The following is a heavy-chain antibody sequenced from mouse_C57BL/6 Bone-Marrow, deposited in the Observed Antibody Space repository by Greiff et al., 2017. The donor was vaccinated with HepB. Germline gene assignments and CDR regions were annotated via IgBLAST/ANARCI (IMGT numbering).Heavy chain of an antibody. CDR3: AKEALTVVATDYYAMDY. CDR1: GYAFSSSW. V-gene: IGHV1-82*01. D-gene: IGHD1-1*01. J-gene: IGHJ4*01. Sequence: QVQLQQSGPELVKPGASVKISCKASGYAFSSSWMNWVKQRPGKGLEWIGRINPGDGDTNYNGKFKGKATLTADKSSSTAYMQLSSLTSEDSAVYFCAKEALTVVATDYYAMDYWGQGTSVTVSS. CDR2: INPGDGDT.